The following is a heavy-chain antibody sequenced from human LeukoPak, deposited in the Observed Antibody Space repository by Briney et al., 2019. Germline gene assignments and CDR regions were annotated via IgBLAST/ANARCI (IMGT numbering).Heavy chain of an antibody. CDR3: GRSYHDDAWAAFDI. CDR1: DYSISSGFY. CDR2: IYHNGVT. Sequence: SETLSLTCTVSDYSISSGFYWGWIRQSPGKGLEWIGSIYHNGVTFYNPSLRSRVSISLDMSKNQFSLRLSSVTAAATAVYYCGRSYHDDAWAAFDIWGQGTVVTISS. J-gene: IGHJ3*02. V-gene: IGHV4-38-2*02. D-gene: IGHD3-16*01.